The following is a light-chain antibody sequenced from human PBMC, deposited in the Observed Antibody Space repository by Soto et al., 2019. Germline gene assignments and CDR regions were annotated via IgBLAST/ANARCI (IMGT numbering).Light chain of an antibody. V-gene: IGKV3-20*01. CDR1: QRVDSRY. CDR2: GVS. J-gene: IGKJ1*01. CDR3: QQYGSSLRT. Sequence: EIVLTQSPGTLSFSAGERATLSCRASQRVDSRYLAWYQQKPGQAPRLLIYGVSNRATGIPDRFSGSGSGTDFTLTISRLEPEDFAVYYCQQYGSSLRTFGQGTKVDIK.